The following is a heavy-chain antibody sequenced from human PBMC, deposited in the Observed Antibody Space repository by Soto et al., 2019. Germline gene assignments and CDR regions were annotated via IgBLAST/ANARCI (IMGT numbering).Heavy chain of an antibody. CDR2: IIPIFGTA. D-gene: IGHD3-3*01. CDR1: GGTFSSYA. Sequence: ASVKVSCKASGGTFSSYAISWVRQAPGQGLEWMGGIIPIFGTANYAQKFQGRVTITADESRSTAYMELSSLRSEDTAVYYCARESRYDFWSGPYYFDYWGQGTLVTVSS. V-gene: IGHV1-69*13. J-gene: IGHJ4*02. CDR3: ARESRYDFWSGPYYFDY.